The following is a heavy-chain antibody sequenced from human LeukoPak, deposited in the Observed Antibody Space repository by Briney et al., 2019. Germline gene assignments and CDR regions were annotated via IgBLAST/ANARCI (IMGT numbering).Heavy chain of an antibody. Sequence: SLRVSCAPPRFTPCSYLMHWVPPAPGKGVGWVSDITWNGGDIGYADSVKGRFTISRDNAKNSLYLHKYRLKPEDMAVYYCAKSLATAGPAWIDCWGQGTLVSVSA. V-gene: IGHV3-9*02. CDR2: ITWNGGDI. D-gene: IGHD6-13*01. CDR1: RFTPCSYL. CDR3: AKSLATAGPAWIDC. J-gene: IGHJ4*02.